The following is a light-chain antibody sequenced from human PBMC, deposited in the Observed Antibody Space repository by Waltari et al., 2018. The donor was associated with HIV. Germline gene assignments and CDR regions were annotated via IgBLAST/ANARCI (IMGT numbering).Light chain of an antibody. Sequence: QSVLTQPPSVSGAPGQRVTISCTGSSSNIGAGYDEHWYQQLPGTAPKLLSYGSKSRLAGVPDRCAVSPAGTSASLSSTEVQAEDGADYYGQSDDSSLSGGVFGGGTKLTVL. J-gene: IGLJ3*02. CDR3: QSDDSSLSGGV. V-gene: IGLV1-40*01. CDR1: SSNIGAGYD. CDR2: GSK.